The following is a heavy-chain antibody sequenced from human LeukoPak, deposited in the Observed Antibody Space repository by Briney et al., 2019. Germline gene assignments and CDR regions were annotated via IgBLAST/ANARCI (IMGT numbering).Heavy chain of an antibody. CDR2: ISGSGGST. CDR3: AKDPSQHQAGIGDYFDY. D-gene: IGHD6-19*01. J-gene: IGHJ4*02. V-gene: IGHV3-23*01. Sequence: GGSLRLSCAASGFTFSSYAMSWVRQAPGKGLEWVSAISGSGGSTYYADSVKGRFTISRDNSKNTLYLQMNSLRAEDTAVYYCAKDPSQHQAGIGDYFDYWGQGTLVTVSS. CDR1: GFTFSSYA.